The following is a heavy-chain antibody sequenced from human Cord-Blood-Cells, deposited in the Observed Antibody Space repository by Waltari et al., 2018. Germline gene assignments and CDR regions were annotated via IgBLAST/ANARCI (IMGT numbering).Heavy chain of an antibody. CDR3: ARDEDHSSSSYWYFDL. J-gene: IGHJ2*01. V-gene: IGHV3-74*01. CDR1: GFTFSSYW. Sequence: EVQLVESGEGLVQPGGSLRLSCAASGFTFSSYWMHWVRQAPGKWLVWVSRINSDGSSTSYADSVKGRFTISRDNAKNTLYLQMNSLRAEDTAVYYCARDEDHSSSSYWYFDLWGRGTLVTVSS. CDR2: INSDGSST. D-gene: IGHD6-6*01.